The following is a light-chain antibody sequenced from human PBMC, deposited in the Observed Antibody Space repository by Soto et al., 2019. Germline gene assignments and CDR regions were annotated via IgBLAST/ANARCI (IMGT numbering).Light chain of an antibody. V-gene: IGKV3-15*01. CDR2: GAS. CDR3: QQYNSWPPYT. J-gene: IGKJ2*01. CDR1: ESVSSN. Sequence: EIVMTQSPDTLSVSPGERATASCRASESVSSNLAWYQQKAGQAPRLLTYGASTRATGIPARFSGSGSGTEFTLTISTLQSEDVAIYYCQQYNSWPPYTFGQGTKVDIK.